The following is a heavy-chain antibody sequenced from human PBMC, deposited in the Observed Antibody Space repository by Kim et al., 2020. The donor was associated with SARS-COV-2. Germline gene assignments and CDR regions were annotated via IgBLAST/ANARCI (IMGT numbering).Heavy chain of an antibody. J-gene: IGHJ5*02. D-gene: IGHD3-3*01. CDR2: TK. CDR3: AKDXGGYYP. Sequence: TKYYAASVKGRFTTARDNSKNTLYLQMNSLRAEDTAVYYCAKDXGGYYPWGQGTLVTVSS. V-gene: IGHV3-33*06.